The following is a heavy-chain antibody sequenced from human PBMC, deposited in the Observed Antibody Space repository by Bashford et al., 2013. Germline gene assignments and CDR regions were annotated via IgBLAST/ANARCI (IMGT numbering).Heavy chain of an antibody. Sequence: GGSLRLSCAASGFSFSDYYMSWIRQAPGMGLEWVSYIRSSGDTTYYADSVKGRFTVSRDNGKNSLYLEMNSLRAEDTAVYYCARDGSIYCSRSSCRSGIYYYGMDVWGQGTTVTVSS. D-gene: IGHD2-2*01. CDR2: IRSSGDTT. J-gene: IGHJ6*02. CDR3: ARDGSIYCSRSSCRSGIYYYGMDV. CDR1: GFSFSDYY. V-gene: IGHV3-11*01.